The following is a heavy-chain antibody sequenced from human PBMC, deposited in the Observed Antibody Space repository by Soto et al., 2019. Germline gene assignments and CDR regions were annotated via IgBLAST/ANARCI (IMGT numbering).Heavy chain of an antibody. D-gene: IGHD2-15*01. V-gene: IGHV4-34*10. J-gene: IGHJ4*02. CDR1: GGSFRGYF. CDR3: ARRFCSDSYCSYFDY. Sequence: SETLSLTCAVYGGSFRGYFWSWIRQPPGKGLEWIGEINHSGITSYSPSLGSRVTTSVDTPKNQFSLRLRSVTAADTAIYYCARRFCSDSYCSYFDYWGRGTLVTVSS. CDR2: INHSGIT.